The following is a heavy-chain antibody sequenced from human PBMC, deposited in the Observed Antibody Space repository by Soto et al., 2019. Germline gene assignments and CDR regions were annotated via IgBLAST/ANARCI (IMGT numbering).Heavy chain of an antibody. Sequence: GASVKVSCKASGYTFTGYYMHWVRQAPGQGLEWMGWINPNSGGTNYAQKFQGWVTMTRDTSISTAYMELSRLRSDDTAVYYCARGGGYCSGGSCYSKNYYYYYYMDVWGKGTTVIVSS. CDR3: ARGGGYCSGGSCYSKNYYYYYYMDV. J-gene: IGHJ6*03. D-gene: IGHD2-15*01. CDR1: GYTFTGYY. V-gene: IGHV1-2*04. CDR2: INPNSGGT.